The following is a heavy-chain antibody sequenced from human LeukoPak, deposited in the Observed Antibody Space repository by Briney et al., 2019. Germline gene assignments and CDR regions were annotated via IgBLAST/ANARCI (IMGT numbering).Heavy chain of an antibody. CDR2: ISGSGGST. V-gene: IGHV3-23*01. CDR3: AKPLYYDFWSGYYL. CDR1: GFTFSSYA. Sequence: GGSLRLSCAASGFTFSSYAMSWVRQAPGKGLEWVSAISGSGGSTYYADSVKGRFTISRDNSKNTLYLQMNSLRAEDTAVYYCAKPLYYDFWSGYYLWGQGTLVTVSS. D-gene: IGHD3-3*01. J-gene: IGHJ4*02.